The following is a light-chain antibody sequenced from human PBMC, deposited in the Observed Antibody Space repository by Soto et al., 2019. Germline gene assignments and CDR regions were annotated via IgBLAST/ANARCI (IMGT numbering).Light chain of an antibody. J-gene: IGLJ1*01. CDR3: NSQRSSGTRV. CDR1: SSDVGGYKH. Sequence: QSVLTQPASVSGSPGQSITISCTGTSSDVGGYKHVSWYQHHPGKAPKLMIYEVSNRPSGVSNRFSGSKSGYTASLTISGPQAEDEADYYCNSQRSSGTRVFGTGTKLTVL. CDR2: EVS. V-gene: IGLV2-14*01.